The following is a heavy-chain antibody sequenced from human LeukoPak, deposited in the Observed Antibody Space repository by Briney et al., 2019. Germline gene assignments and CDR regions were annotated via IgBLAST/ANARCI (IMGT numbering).Heavy chain of an antibody. Sequence: PGGSLRLSCAASGFTFGRYGMHWVRQAAGKGLEWVAVIWFDGNNKYYADSVKGRFTISRDNAKNSLYLQMNSLRAEDTAVYYCARDRDDYYFDYWGQGTLVTVSS. CDR3: ARDRDDYYFDY. CDR1: GFTFGRYG. D-gene: IGHD3-3*01. V-gene: IGHV3-33*01. J-gene: IGHJ4*02. CDR2: IWFDGNNK.